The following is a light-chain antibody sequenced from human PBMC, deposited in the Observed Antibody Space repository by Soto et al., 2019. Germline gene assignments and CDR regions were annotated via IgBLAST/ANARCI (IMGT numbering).Light chain of an antibody. V-gene: IGLV1-40*01. Sequence: QSVLTQPPSVSGAPGQSVTISCTGSRSNIGAPYDVHWYQQFPGRAPKLLIYADTNRPSGVPKRFSGSKSGTSASLTITGLQAEDEADYYCQSHDSSLSGSVFGGGTKVTVL. CDR3: QSHDSSLSGSV. CDR2: ADT. J-gene: IGLJ2*01. CDR1: RSNIGAPYD.